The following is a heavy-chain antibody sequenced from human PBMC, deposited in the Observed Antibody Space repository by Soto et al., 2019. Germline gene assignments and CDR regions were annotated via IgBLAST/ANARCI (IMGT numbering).Heavy chain of an antibody. CDR3: ARQSEYSYGFPLGMDV. Sequence: GESLKISCKGSGYSFTRYWIGWVRQMPGKGLEWMGIIYPGDSDTRYSPSFQGQVTISVDKSISTAYLQWSSLKASDTAMYYCARQSEYSYGFPLGMDVWGQGTKVTVSS. J-gene: IGHJ6*02. CDR2: IYPGDSDT. CDR1: GYSFTRYW. D-gene: IGHD5-18*01. V-gene: IGHV5-51*01.